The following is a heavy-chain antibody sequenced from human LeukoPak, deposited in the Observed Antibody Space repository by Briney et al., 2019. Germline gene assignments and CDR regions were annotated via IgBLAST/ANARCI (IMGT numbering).Heavy chain of an antibody. CDR2: IIPISGTA. Sequence: GASVKVSCKASGGTFSSYAISWVRQAPGQGLEWMGGIIPISGTANYAQKFQGRVTITADESTSTAYMELSSLRSEDTAVYYCARAAKYSGGYLGNYFDYWGQGTLVTVSS. CDR3: ARAAKYSGGYLGNYFDY. J-gene: IGHJ4*02. V-gene: IGHV1-69*13. D-gene: IGHD1-26*01. CDR1: GGTFSSYA.